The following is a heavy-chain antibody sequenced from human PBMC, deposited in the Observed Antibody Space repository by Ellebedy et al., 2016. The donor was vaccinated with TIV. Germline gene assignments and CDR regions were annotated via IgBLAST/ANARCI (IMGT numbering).Heavy chain of an antibody. Sequence: ASVKVSCXASGYTFTSYGISWVRQAPGQGLEWMGWISAYNGNTNYAQKLQGRVTMTTDTSTSTAYMELRSLRSDDTAVYYCARDDLGYCSSTSCRNQGYYYYYGMDVWGQGTTVTVSS. V-gene: IGHV1-18*04. D-gene: IGHD2-2*01. CDR1: GYTFTSYG. CDR2: ISAYNGNT. CDR3: ARDDLGYCSSTSCRNQGYYYYYGMDV. J-gene: IGHJ6*02.